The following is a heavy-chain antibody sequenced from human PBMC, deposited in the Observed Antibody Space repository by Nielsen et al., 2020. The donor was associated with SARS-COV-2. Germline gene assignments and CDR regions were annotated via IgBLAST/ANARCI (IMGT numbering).Heavy chain of an antibody. V-gene: IGHV3-30*18. CDR1: GFTFNTYA. CDR2: ISFDGRKK. Sequence: GVSLRLSCAASGFTFNTYAMHWVRQAPGKGLDWVAVISFDGRKKYFADSVKGRFTISRDNSQNTLYLQMNSLRVEDTAVYYCAKRYTDYGGLDVWGQGTAVNVSS. J-gene: IGHJ6*02. CDR3: AKRYTDYGGLDV. D-gene: IGHD4-17*01.